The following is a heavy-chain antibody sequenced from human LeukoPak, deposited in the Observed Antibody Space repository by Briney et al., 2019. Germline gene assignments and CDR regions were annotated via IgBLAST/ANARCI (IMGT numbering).Heavy chain of an antibody. CDR1: GYTSTTYW. CDR2: IYPGDSDT. CDR3: AKRSSTTHDAFDI. J-gene: IGHJ3*02. Sequence: GQSLHISSQGYGYTSTTYWIGWVRPMPVKGREWMGIIYPGDSDTRYSPSFQGQVTISADKSISTAYLQWSSLKASDTAMYYCAKRSSTTHDAFDIWGQGTMVTVSS. V-gene: IGHV5-51*01. D-gene: IGHD2-2*01.